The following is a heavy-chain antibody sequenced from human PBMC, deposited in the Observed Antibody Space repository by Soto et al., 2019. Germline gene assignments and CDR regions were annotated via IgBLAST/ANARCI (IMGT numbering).Heavy chain of an antibody. J-gene: IGHJ6*02. Sequence: QVQLVQSGAEVKKPGSSVKVSCKASGDTFSTYTITWMRQAPGQGLEWMGGIIPRSATSNYAQKFQGRVTIAADESASTAYMELSSLRSEDTAVYYRAREGLVLVPTAVNSDYCYYAMDVWGQGTTVTVSS. CDR1: GDTFSTYT. V-gene: IGHV1-69*12. CDR3: AREGLVLVPTAVNSDYCYYAMDV. CDR2: IIPRSATS. D-gene: IGHD2-2*01.